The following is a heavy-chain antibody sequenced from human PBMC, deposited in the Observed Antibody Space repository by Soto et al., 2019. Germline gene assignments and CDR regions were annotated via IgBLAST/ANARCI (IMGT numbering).Heavy chain of an antibody. CDR2: ISSDGSSI. V-gene: IGHV3-74*01. CDR1: GFTFSDYY. CDR3: ARGKYHTFRSDYYTIDY. D-gene: IGHD3-3*01. Sequence: EVQLVESGGGLVQPGGSLRLSCAASGFTFSDYYMHWVRQAPGKGLVWVSGISSDGSSISYADSVKGRFPISRDNAENTVYLQMSNLRVEDTAIYYCARGKYHTFRSDYYTIDYWGQGTLVTVSS. J-gene: IGHJ4*02.